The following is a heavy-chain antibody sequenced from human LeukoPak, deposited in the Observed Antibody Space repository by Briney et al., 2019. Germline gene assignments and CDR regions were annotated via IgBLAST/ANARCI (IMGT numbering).Heavy chain of an antibody. D-gene: IGHD3-9*01. CDR2: ISSSSSTI. V-gene: IGHV3-48*02. CDR1: GFTFSSYS. Sequence: GGSLRLSCAASGFTFSSYSMNWVRQAPGKGLEWVSYISSSSSTIYYAGSVKGRFTISRDNAKNSLYLQMNSLRDEDTAVYYCARDRDDILTGYPWFDPWGQGTLVTVSS. CDR3: ARDRDDILTGYPWFDP. J-gene: IGHJ5*02.